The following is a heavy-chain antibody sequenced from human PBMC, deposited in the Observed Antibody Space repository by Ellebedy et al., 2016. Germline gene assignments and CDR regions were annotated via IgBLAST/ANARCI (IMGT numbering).Heavy chain of an antibody. CDR2: INHSGST. Sequence: GSLRLXXAVYGGSFSGYYWSWIRQPPGKGLEWIGEINHSGSTNYNPSLKSRVTMSVDTSKNQFSLKLSSVTAADTAVYYCARDYSAGIAAAGWWFDPWGQGTLVTVSS. J-gene: IGHJ5*02. CDR1: GGSFSGYY. D-gene: IGHD6-13*01. CDR3: ARDYSAGIAAAGWWFDP. V-gene: IGHV4-34*01.